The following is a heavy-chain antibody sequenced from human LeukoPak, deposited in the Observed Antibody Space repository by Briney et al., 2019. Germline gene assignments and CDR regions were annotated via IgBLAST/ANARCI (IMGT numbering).Heavy chain of an antibody. CDR2: ISAYNGDT. Sequence: ASVKVSCKASGYTFTSYGISWVRQAPGQGLEWMGSISAYNGDTNYAQKLQGRVTLTTDTSTSTAYMELRSLRSDDTALYFCARVGLGSSWGNFDYWGQGTLVTVSS. CDR1: GYTFTSYG. D-gene: IGHD6-13*01. J-gene: IGHJ4*02. V-gene: IGHV1-18*04. CDR3: ARVGLGSSWGNFDY.